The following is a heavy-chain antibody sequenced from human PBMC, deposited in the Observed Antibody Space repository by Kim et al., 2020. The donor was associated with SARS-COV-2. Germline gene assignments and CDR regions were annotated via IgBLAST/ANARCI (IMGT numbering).Heavy chain of an antibody. CDR1: GFTFSSYG. Sequence: GGSLRLSCAASGFTFSSYGMHWVRQAPGKGLEWVAAISYDGSSKYYADSVKGRFTISRDNSKNTLYLQMNSLRAEDTAVYYCARGASLSSSWDYCLDPWGQGTLVTVSS. CDR2: ISYDGSSK. V-gene: IGHV3-33*05. D-gene: IGHD6-13*01. J-gene: IGHJ5*02. CDR3: ARGASLSSSWDYCLDP.